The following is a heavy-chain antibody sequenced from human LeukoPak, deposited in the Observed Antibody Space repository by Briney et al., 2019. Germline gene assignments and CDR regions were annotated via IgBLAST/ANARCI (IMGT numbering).Heavy chain of an antibody. CDR3: VKGHLVWELGDYFDY. CDR1: GFTFSSYA. CDR2: ISSNGGST. D-gene: IGHD1-26*01. V-gene: IGHV3-64D*09. Sequence: GGSLRLSCSASGFTFSSYAMHWVGQAPGKGVEYVSAISSNGGSTYYADSVMGRFTISRDNSKNTLYLQMSSLRAEDTAVYYCVKGHLVWELGDYFDYWGQGTLVTVSS. J-gene: IGHJ4*02.